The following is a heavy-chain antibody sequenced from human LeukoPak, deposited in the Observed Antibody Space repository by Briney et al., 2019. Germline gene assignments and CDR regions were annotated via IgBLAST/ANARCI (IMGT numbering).Heavy chain of an antibody. CDR2: ISSNGDIT. CDR1: GFTFSTYS. CDR3: AREYYGGYIDF. D-gene: IGHD3-10*01. Sequence: GGSLRLSCAASGFTFSTYSMHWVRQAPGKGLESVSAISSNGDITYYANSVKGRFTISRDNSKNTLYLQMGSLRAEDMAVYYCAREYYGGYIDFWGQGTLVTVSS. J-gene: IGHJ4*02. V-gene: IGHV3-64*01.